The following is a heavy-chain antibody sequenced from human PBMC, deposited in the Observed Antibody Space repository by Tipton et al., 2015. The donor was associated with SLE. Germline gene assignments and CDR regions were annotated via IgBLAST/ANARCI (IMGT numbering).Heavy chain of an antibody. CDR2: IWFDGSEK. J-gene: IGHJ4*02. Sequence: SLRLSCAASGFTFSNYGVHWVRQAPGKGLEWVALIWFDGSEKYYADSVKGRFTTSRDNSKDTLYLQMNSLRPEDTAVYYRARDRTATRVPSAGACVDSWGQGALVTVSS. CDR1: GFTFSNYG. D-gene: IGHD1-14*01. CDR3: ARDRTATRVPSAGACVDS. V-gene: IGHV3-33*08.